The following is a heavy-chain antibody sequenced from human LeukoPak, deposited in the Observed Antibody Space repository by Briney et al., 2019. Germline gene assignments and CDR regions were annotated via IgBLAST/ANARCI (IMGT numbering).Heavy chain of an antibody. Sequence: PGGSLRLSCAASGFTFSSYWMSWVRQAPGKGLEWVANVKQDGSEKYYVDSVKGRFTISRDNAKNSLYLQMNSLRAEDTAVYYRARGRGVSYFDYWGQGTLVTVSS. V-gene: IGHV3-7*01. CDR1: GFTFSSYW. CDR3: ARGRGVSYFDY. J-gene: IGHJ4*02. D-gene: IGHD5/OR15-5a*01. CDR2: VKQDGSEK.